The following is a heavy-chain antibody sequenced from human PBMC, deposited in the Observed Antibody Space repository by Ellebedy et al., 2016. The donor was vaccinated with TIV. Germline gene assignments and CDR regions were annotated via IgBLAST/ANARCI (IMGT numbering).Heavy chain of an antibody. Sequence: AASVKVSCKVSGYTLTELSMHWVRQAPGKGLEWMGGFDPEDGETIYAQKFQGRVTMTEDTSTDTAYMELSSLRSEDTAVYYCATLYVGGSYPYFDYWGQGTLVTVSS. D-gene: IGHD1-26*01. J-gene: IGHJ4*02. V-gene: IGHV1-24*01. CDR3: ATLYVGGSYPYFDY. CDR1: GYTLTELS. CDR2: FDPEDGET.